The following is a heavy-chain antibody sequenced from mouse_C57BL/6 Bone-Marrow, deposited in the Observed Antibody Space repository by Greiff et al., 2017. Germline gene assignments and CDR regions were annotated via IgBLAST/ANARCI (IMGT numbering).Heavy chain of an antibody. Sequence: QVQLQQSGAELVRPGASVTLSCKASGYTFTDYGMHWVKQTPVHGLEWIGTIDPSTGGTAYNQKFKGKAILTVDKSSSTAYTELRSLTSEDSAVXYCTISSLLSRDAMDYWGQGTSVTVSS. CDR1: GYTFTDYG. CDR2: IDPSTGGT. V-gene: IGHV1-15*01. J-gene: IGHJ4*01. D-gene: IGHD2-1*01. CDR3: TISSLLSRDAMDY.